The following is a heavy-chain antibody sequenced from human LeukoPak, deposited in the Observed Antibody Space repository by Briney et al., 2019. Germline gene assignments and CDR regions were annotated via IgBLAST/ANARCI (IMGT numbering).Heavy chain of an antibody. CDR3: ARGTNHRYSYGYPGPFDY. CDR2: ISSSGSTI. Sequence: PGGSLRLSCAASGFTFSDYYMSWIRQAPGKGLEWVSYISSSGSTIYYADSVKGRFTISRDNAKNSLYLQMNSLRAEDTAVYYCARGTNHRYSYGYPGPFDYWGQGTLVTVSS. CDR1: GFTFSDYY. J-gene: IGHJ4*02. V-gene: IGHV3-11*04. D-gene: IGHD5-18*01.